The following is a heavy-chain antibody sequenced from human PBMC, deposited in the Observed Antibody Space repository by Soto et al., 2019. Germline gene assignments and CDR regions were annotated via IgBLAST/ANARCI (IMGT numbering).Heavy chain of an antibody. CDR1: GFTFDDYA. D-gene: IGHD3-16*01. J-gene: IGHJ6*03. CDR2: ISWNSGSI. CDR3: AKDYGGKPYYYYYYMDV. V-gene: IGHV3-9*01. Sequence: GGSLRLSCAASGFTFDDYAMHWVRQAPGKGLEWVSGISWNSGSIGYADSVKGRFTISRDNAKNSLYLQMNSLRAEDTALYYCAKDYGGKPYYYYYYMDVWGKGTTVTVSS.